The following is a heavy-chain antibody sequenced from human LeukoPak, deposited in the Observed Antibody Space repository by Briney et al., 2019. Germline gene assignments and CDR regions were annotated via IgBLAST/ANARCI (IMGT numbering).Heavy chain of an antibody. J-gene: IGHJ4*02. CDR3: ARDHWVYSSSSGRAYYFDY. CDR2: IYHSGST. D-gene: IGHD6-6*01. V-gene: IGHV4-30-2*01. Sequence: SETLSLTCTVSGGSISSGGYYWSWIRQPPGKGLEWIGYIYHSGSTYYNPSLKSRVTISVDTSKNQFSLKLSSVTAADTAVYYCARDHWVYSSSSGRAYYFDYWGQGTLVTVSS. CDR1: GGSISSGGYY.